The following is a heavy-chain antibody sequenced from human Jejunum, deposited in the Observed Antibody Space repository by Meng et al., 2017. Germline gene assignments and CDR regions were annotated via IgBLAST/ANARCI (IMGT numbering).Heavy chain of an antibody. CDR3: AKDYYSDYVYDY. CDR1: GYTFKTFA. J-gene: IGHJ4*02. V-gene: IGHV1-18*01. D-gene: IGHD4-11*01. CDR2: ISPYNGNT. Sequence: VQWGQLGHEVKKTGASVKVSCKASGYTFKTFAISWVRQAPGQGLEWMGWISPYNGNTKSAQKLQGRVTMTTDTSTTTAYMELRSLTSDDTAVYYCAKDYYSDYVYDYWGQGTLVTVSS.